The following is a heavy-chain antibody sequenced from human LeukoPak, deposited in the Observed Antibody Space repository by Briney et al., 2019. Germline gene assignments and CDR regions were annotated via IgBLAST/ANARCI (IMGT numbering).Heavy chain of an antibody. V-gene: IGHV1-46*01. CDR1: GYTFTSYY. CDR2: INPRGGSA. CDR3: ATLAYCGGDCYSNFDY. J-gene: IGHJ4*02. D-gene: IGHD2-21*02. Sequence: GASVKVSCKASGYTFTSYYMHWVRQAPGQGVEGMGIINPRGGSASYAQKFQGRVTMTRDTSTSTVYMELSSLRSEDTAVYYGATLAYCGGDCYSNFDYWGQGTLVTVSS.